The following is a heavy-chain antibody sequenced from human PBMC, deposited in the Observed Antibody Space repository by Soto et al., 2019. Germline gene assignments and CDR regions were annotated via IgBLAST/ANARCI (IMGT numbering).Heavy chain of an antibody. J-gene: IGHJ4*02. CDR2: ILHSGAT. CDR1: GYSISSGYF. CDR3: GRDDYNNYGGPGW. D-gene: IGHD4-4*01. V-gene: IGHV4-38-2*02. Sequence: SETLSLTCTVSGYSISSGYFWGWIRQPPGKGLEWIGSILHSGATFYNPSLKSRVTISVDTSRNQFSLMLTSVSAADAAVYYCGRDDYNNYGGPGWWGQGTLVTVSS.